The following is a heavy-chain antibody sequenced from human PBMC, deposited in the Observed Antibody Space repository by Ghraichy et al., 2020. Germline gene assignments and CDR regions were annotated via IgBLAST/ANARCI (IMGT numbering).Heavy chain of an antibody. V-gene: IGHV4-39*01. J-gene: IGHJ4*02. Sequence: SETLSLTCTVSGGSISSSSYYWGWIRQPPGKGLEWIGSIYYSGSTYYNPSLKSRVTISVDTSKNQFSLKLSSVTAADTAVYYCARYGSGSLDYWGQGTLVTVSS. CDR3: ARYGSGSLDY. CDR1: GGSISSSSYY. CDR2: IYYSGST. D-gene: IGHD3-10*01.